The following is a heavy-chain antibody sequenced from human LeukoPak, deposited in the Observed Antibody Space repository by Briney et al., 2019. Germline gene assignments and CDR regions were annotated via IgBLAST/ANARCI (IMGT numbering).Heavy chain of an antibody. J-gene: IGHJ4*02. CDR1: GITLSNYG. Sequence: GGSLTLSCAVSGITLSNYGMSWVRQAPGKGLEWVAGISGSGGSTNYADSVKGRFTISRDNSKNSLYLQMNSLRTEDTALYYCAKDRGFGELLFLFDYWGQGTLVTVSS. CDR3: AKDRGFGELLFLFDY. V-gene: IGHV3-23*01. D-gene: IGHD3-10*01. CDR2: ISGSGGST.